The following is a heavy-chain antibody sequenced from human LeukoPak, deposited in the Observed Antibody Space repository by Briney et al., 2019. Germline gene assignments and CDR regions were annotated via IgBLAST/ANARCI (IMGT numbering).Heavy chain of an antibody. D-gene: IGHD6-19*01. Sequence: PGGSLRLSCAASGFTFSSLARSWVGKAQGKGWEGVSAISGSGDSTYYADSVKGRFTISRDNSKNTLYLQMNSLRAEDTAVYYCANSVAVAGNDYYYGMDVWGQGTTVTVSS. J-gene: IGHJ6*02. CDR2: ISGSGDST. CDR1: GFTFSSLA. V-gene: IGHV3-23*01. CDR3: ANSVAVAGNDYYYGMDV.